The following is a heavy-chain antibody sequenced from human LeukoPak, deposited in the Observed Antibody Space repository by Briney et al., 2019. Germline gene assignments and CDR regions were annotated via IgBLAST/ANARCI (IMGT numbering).Heavy chain of an antibody. CDR2: ISHTGNNR. CDR1: GFTFSIFG. V-gene: IGHV3-30*03. Sequence: GRSLRLSCAASGFTFSIFGMLWVRQAPGKGLEWVALISHTGNNRYYADSVKGRFSISRDNSKNTMYLQMDSLRAEDTAVYYCAAGYSSGWRNLIDYWGQGTLVTVSS. D-gene: IGHD6-19*01. J-gene: IGHJ4*02. CDR3: AAGYSSGWRNLIDY.